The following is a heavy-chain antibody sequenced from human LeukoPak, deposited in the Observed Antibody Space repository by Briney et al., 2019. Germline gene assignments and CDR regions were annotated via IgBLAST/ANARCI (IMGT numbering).Heavy chain of an antibody. Sequence: PGGSLRLSCAASGFTFSSYWMSWIRQAPGKGLEWVSYISSSANTTHYTDSVKGRFTISRDNAKNALSLQMDSLRAEDTAVYYCAREGASGFDYWGRGTLVTVSS. CDR2: ISSSANTT. J-gene: IGHJ4*02. D-gene: IGHD3-10*01. CDR3: AREGASGFDY. CDR1: GFTFSSYW. V-gene: IGHV3-11*04.